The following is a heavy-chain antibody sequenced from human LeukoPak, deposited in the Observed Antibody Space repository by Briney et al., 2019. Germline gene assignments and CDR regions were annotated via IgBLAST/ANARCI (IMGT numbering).Heavy chain of an antibody. J-gene: IGHJ6*03. V-gene: IGHV4-59*11. D-gene: IGHD3-3*01. CDR2: IYYSGSI. CDR3: ARNSQLYDFWSGYFGGQYFYYMDV. CDR1: GGSISSHY. Sequence: PPETLSLTRTDPGGSISSHYWSWIRQPPGKGLEWIGYIYYSGSINYNPYPKRRVSIAVDTSKDPFSLKLCSVTAADTAVYYCARNSQLYDFWSGYFGGQYFYYMDVWGKGTTVTVSS.